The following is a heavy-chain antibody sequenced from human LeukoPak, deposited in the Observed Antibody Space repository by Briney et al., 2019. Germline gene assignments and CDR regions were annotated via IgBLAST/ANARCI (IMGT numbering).Heavy chain of an antibody. CDR3: ARRGSGSSPFDS. Sequence: ASVKVSCKASGYTFTGYYIHWVRQAPGEGLEWLGWINPYSGGTNYAQKFQGKITMTRDTSISTAYMELSRVRYDDTAVYYCARRGSGSSPFDSWGQGTLVTVSS. J-gene: IGHJ4*02. V-gene: IGHV1-2*02. D-gene: IGHD6-19*01. CDR2: INPYSGGT. CDR1: GYTFTGYY.